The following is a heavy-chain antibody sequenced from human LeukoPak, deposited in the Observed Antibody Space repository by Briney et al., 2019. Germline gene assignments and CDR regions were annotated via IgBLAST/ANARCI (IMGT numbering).Heavy chain of an antibody. Sequence: GGSLRLSCAASGFTFSRYSMNWVRQAPGKGLEWVSSISISSSYIYYADSVKGRFTISRDNAKNSLYLQMNSLRAEDTAVYYCAKDSRHRIVGTTTFLDYWGQGTLVTVSS. V-gene: IGHV3-21*01. D-gene: IGHD1-26*01. CDR3: AKDSRHRIVGTTTFLDY. CDR2: ISISSSYI. CDR1: GFTFSRYS. J-gene: IGHJ4*02.